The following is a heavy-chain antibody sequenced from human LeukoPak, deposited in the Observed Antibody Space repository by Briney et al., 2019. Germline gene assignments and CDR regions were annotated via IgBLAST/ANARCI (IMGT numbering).Heavy chain of an antibody. Sequence: SETLSLTCAVYGESFSAYYWSWIRQSPGKGLEWIAEINHRGDTNYNPSVKSRVTISIDTSKNQFSLKVRSLTAADTAVYYGARGPTISETGYFDFWGQGTLVTVSS. V-gene: IGHV4-34*01. J-gene: IGHJ4*03. D-gene: IGHD1-1*01. CDR1: GESFSAYY. CDR2: INHRGDT. CDR3: ARGPTISETGYFDF.